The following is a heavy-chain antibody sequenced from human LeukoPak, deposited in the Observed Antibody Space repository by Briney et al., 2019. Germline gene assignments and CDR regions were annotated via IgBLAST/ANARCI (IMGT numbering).Heavy chain of an antibody. Sequence: ASVKVSCKASGYTFTMYYIHWVRQAPGQGLEWMGMINPSDGATTYAQRFQGRVTMTRDMSTTTVYMDLRSLRSEDTAVYYCALNYYDRSGFEFDYWGQGTLVTVSS. CDR3: ALNYYDRSGFEFDY. J-gene: IGHJ4*02. D-gene: IGHD3-22*01. CDR1: GYTFTMYY. CDR2: INPSDGAT. V-gene: IGHV1-46*01.